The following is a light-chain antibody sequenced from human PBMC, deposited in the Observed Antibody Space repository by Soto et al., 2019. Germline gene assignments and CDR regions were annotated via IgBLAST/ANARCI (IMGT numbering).Light chain of an antibody. V-gene: IGLV2-11*01. J-gene: IGLJ1*01. CDR2: DVN. CDR3: SSFSSSSTLYV. CDR1: SSDVGSYNY. Sequence: QSALTQPRSVSGSPGQSVTISCTGTSSDVGSYNYVSWYQQHTGKAPKLMIYDVNKRPSGVPDRFSGSKSGNTASLTISGLQAEDEADYYCSSFSSSSTLYVFGTGTKLTVL.